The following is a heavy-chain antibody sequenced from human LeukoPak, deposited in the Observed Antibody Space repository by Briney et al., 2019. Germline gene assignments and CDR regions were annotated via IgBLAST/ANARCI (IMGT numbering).Heavy chain of an antibody. CDR2: IYFIGTT. D-gene: IGHD7-27*01. J-gene: IGHJ2*01. V-gene: IGHV4-59*12. Sequence: PSETLSLTCTVPGGSTSSYYWSWIRQPPGKGLEWIGYIYFIGTTQYNPSLESRVTVSLDTSKNQFSLKLTSVTAADTAVYYCARELGWGSAGSWYFDLWGRGTLVTVSS. CDR3: ARELGWGSAGSWYFDL. CDR1: GGSTSSYY.